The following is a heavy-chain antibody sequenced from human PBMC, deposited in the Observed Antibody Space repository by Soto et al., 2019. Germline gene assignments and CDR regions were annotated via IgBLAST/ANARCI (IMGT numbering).Heavy chain of an antibody. CDR3: ARQKDYYDSSGYYYGFDY. D-gene: IGHD3-22*01. CDR2: IYPGDSDT. Sequence: GESLKISCKGSGYSFTSYWIDWVRQMPGKGLEWMGIIYPGDSDTRYSPSFQGQVTISADKSISTAYLQWSSLKASDTAMYYCARQKDYYDSSGYYYGFDYWGQGTLVTVSS. J-gene: IGHJ4*02. CDR1: GYSFTSYW. V-gene: IGHV5-51*01.